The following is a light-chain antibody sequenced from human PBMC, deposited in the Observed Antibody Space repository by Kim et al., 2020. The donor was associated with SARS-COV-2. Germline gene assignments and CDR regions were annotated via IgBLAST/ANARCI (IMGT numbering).Light chain of an antibody. CDR1: QDISSW. CDR3: QRADSFPLG. Sequence: ASRGDGGTVTCRASQDISSWLAWYQQKPGKAPKLLISAASSLQSGVPSRFSGSGSGTDFTLTISSLQPEDFASYYCQRADSFPLGFGGGTKVDIK. CDR2: AAS. V-gene: IGKV1-12*01. J-gene: IGKJ4*01.